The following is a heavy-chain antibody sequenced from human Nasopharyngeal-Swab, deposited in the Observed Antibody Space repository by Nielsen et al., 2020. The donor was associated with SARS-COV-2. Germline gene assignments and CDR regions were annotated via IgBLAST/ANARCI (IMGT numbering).Heavy chain of an antibody. D-gene: IGHD3-22*01. V-gene: IGHV4-34*01. CDR3: ARGHRSISMIVMVIATAHFYFDS. CDR2: INHSGTT. CDR1: GGSFSGYY. J-gene: IGHJ4*02. Sequence: SETLSLTCAVYGGSFSGYYWSWIRQPPGKGLEWIGEINHSGTTSYNPSLKSRVTISSDTSKNQFSLKLSSVTAADTAVYYCARGHRSISMIVMVIATAHFYFDSWGRGTLVTVTS.